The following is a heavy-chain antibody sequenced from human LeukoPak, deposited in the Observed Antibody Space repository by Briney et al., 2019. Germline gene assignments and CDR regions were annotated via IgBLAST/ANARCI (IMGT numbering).Heavy chain of an antibody. CDR2: IRYDGSNK. J-gene: IGHJ3*02. CDR3: ARDMGYSSSSNAFDI. CDR1: GFTFSSYG. D-gene: IGHD6-13*01. Sequence: TGGSLRLSCAASGFTFSSYGMHWVRQAPGKGLEWVAFIRYDGSNKYYADSVKGRFTISRDNSKNTLYLQMNSLRSEDTAVYYCARDMGYSSSSNAFDIWGQGTMVTVSS. V-gene: IGHV3-30*02.